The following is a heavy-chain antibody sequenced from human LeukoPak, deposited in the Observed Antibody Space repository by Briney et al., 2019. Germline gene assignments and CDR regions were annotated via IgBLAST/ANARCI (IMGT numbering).Heavy chain of an antibody. Sequence: GASLTVSSTASGYTFTGYYMHCVRQAPGQGLEWMGWINPNSGGTNYAQKLQGRVTMTTDTSTSTAYMELRSLRSDDTAVYYCARDGPHYDILTGYYNGDYWGQGTLVTVSS. J-gene: IGHJ4*02. CDR1: GYTFTGYY. V-gene: IGHV1-2*02. CDR2: INPNSGGT. CDR3: ARDGPHYDILTGYYNGDY. D-gene: IGHD3-9*01.